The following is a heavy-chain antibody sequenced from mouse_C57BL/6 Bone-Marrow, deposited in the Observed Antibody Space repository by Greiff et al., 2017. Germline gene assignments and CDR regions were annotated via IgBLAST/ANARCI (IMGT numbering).Heavy chain of an antibody. Sequence: VQLQQSGPELVKPGASVKISCKASGYSFTGYYMNWVKQSPEKSLEWIGEINPSTGGTTYNQKFKAKATLTVDKSSSTAYMQLKSLTSEDSAVYYCARCLMIRNYFDYWGQGTTLTVSS. J-gene: IGHJ2*01. V-gene: IGHV1-42*01. D-gene: IGHD2-4*01. CDR1: GYSFTGYY. CDR3: ARCLMIRNYFDY. CDR2: INPSTGGT.